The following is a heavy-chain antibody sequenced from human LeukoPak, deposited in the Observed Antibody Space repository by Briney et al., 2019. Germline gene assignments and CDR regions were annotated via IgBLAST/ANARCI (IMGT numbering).Heavy chain of an antibody. V-gene: IGHV3-23*01. CDR3: AKGGSSWYPHAFDI. J-gene: IGHJ3*02. CDR2: ISGSGGST. Sequence: GGSLRLSCAASGFTFSINAMSWVRQAPGKGLEWVSAISGSGGSTYYADSVKGRFTISRDNSKNTVYLQMNSLRGEDTAIYHCAKGGSSWYPHAFDIWGQGTMVTVSS. CDR1: GFTFSINA. D-gene: IGHD6-13*01.